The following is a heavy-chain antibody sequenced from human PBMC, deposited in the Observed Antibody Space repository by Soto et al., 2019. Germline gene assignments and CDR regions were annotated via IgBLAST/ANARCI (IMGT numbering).Heavy chain of an antibody. CDR2: ISTSGVNT. CDR3: AKDAEGTYSRPFDY. J-gene: IGHJ4*02. D-gene: IGHD3-10*01. Sequence: GGSLRLSCAASGFTFRNFAMSWVRQAPGKGLEWVSTISTSGVNTYYADSVKGRFTISRDNSKNMLFLQMNSLRAEDTAAYYCAKDAEGTYSRPFDYWGQGTLVTV. V-gene: IGHV3-23*01. CDR1: GFTFRNFA.